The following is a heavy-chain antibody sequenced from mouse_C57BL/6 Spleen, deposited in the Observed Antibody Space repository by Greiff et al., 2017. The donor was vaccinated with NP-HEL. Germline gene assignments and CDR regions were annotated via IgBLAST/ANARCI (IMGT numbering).Heavy chain of an antibody. J-gene: IGHJ3*01. D-gene: IGHD3-2*02. CDR1: GFTIKDDY. V-gene: IGHV14-4*01. CDR3: TKGSSGYFAY. CDR2: IDPENGDT. Sequence: VQLQQSGAELVRPGASVKLSCTASGFTIKDDYMHWVKQRPEQGLEWIGWIDPENGDTAYASKFQGKATITADTSSNTAYLQLSSLTSEDTAVYYCTKGSSGYFAYWGKGTLVTVSA.